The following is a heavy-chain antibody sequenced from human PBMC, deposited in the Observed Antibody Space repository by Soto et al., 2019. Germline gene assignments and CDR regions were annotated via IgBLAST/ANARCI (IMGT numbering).Heavy chain of an antibody. J-gene: IGHJ3*02. D-gene: IGHD6-19*01. Sequence: EVQLLESGGGLVQPGGSLSLSCAASGFTLSSYAMSWVRQAPGKGLEWVSAISGSGGTTYYADSVKGRFTFSRDNSKNTLYLQMNSLRAEDTAVYYCAKTANGWFSAFDIWGQGTMVTVSS. CDR3: AKTANGWFSAFDI. V-gene: IGHV3-23*01. CDR2: ISGSGGTT. CDR1: GFTLSSYA.